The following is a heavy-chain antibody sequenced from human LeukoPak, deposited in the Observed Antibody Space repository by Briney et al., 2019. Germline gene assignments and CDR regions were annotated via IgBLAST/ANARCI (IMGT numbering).Heavy chain of an antibody. J-gene: IGHJ3*02. V-gene: IGHV3-48*01. CDR3: ARVSTAYYYDSSGYLVNAFDI. CDR1: GFTFSSYD. CDR2: ISTDSSNI. Sequence: GGSLRLSCAASGFTFSSYDMNWVRQAPGKGLEWVSYISTDSSNIYYADSVKGRFTISRDNAQNSLYLQMSSLRSEDTAVYYCARVSTAYYYDSSGYLVNAFDIWGQGTMVTVSS. D-gene: IGHD3-22*01.